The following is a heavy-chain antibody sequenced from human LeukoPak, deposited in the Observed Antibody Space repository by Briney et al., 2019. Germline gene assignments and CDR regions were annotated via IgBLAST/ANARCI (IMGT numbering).Heavy chain of an antibody. CDR2: INHSGST. CDR1: GGSLSGYY. D-gene: IGHD2-2*02. Sequence: SETLSLICAVYGGSLSGYYWSWIRQPPGKGLEWIVEINHSGSTNYNPSLKSRVTISVDTSKNQFSLKLSSVTAADTAVYYCARGRRDIVVVPAAIRNNRYDYWGQGALVTVSS. CDR3: ARGRRDIVVVPAAIRNNRYDY. J-gene: IGHJ4*02. V-gene: IGHV4-34*01.